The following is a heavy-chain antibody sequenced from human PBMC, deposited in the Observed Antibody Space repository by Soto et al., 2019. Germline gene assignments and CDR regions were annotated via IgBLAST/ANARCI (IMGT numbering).Heavy chain of an antibody. V-gene: IGHV1-8*01. CDR2: LNPKSGNT. Sequence: ASVKVSCKASGYSFTKFDINWVRQAPGQGLEWMGWLNPKSGNTGYAQNLQGRVTMTRDTSISTAYMELRSLRSEDTALYYCARVTAGSSDFDYSGQGTLVTVSS. D-gene: IGHD6-6*01. CDR3: ARVTAGSSDFDY. J-gene: IGHJ4*02. CDR1: GYSFTKFD.